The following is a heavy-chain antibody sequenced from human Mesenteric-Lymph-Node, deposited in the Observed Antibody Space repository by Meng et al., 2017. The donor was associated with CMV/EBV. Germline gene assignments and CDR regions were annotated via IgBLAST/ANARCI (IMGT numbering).Heavy chain of an antibody. CDR2: MRYDGSDE. Sequence: GGSLRLSCVASGFTFTSYGIHWVRQAPGKGLEWLASMRYDGSDEYYLDAVRGRFTISRDNSKKTLYLHMNSLSSEDTGVYYCAKDLRNSIDYWGQGTLVTVSS. CDR1: GFTFTSYG. J-gene: IGHJ4*02. D-gene: IGHD4-23*01. CDR3: AKDLRNSIDY. V-gene: IGHV3-30*02.